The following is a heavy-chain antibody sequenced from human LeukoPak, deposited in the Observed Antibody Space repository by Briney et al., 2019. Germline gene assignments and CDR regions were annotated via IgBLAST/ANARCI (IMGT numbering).Heavy chain of an antibody. J-gene: IGHJ4*02. D-gene: IGHD3-3*01. V-gene: IGHV4-34*01. CDR3: ARGPNLFWSGYYTRDYFDY. CDR1: GGSFSGYY. Sequence: PSETLSLTCAVYGGSFSGYYWSWLRQPPGKGLEWIGEINHSGSTNYNPSLKSRVTISVDTSKNQFSLKLSSVTAADTAVYYCARGPNLFWSGYYTRDYFDYWGQGTLVTVSS. CDR2: INHSGST.